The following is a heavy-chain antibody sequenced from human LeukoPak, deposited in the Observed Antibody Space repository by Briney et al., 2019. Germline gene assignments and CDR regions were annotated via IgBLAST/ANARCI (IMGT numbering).Heavy chain of an antibody. CDR2: IYPGDSDT. Sequence: EESLRISCKGSGYSFTSYWIGWVRQMPGKGLEWMGIIYPGDSDTRYSPSFQGQVTISADKSISTAYLQWSSLKASDTAMYYCAITARYSYENAFDIWGQGTMVTVSS. J-gene: IGHJ3*02. CDR3: AITARYSYENAFDI. CDR1: GYSFTSYW. V-gene: IGHV5-51*01. D-gene: IGHD5-18*01.